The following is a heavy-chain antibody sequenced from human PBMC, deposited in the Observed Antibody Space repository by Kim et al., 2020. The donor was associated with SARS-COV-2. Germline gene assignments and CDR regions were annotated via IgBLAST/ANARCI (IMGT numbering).Heavy chain of an antibody. J-gene: IGHJ5*02. CDR1: GGSFSGYY. D-gene: IGHD1-7*01. Sequence: SETLSLTCAVYGGSFSGYYWSWIRQPPGKGLEWIGEINHSGSTNYNPSLKSRVTISVDTSKNQFSLKLSSVTAADTAVYYCARGGVTGTTFDPWGQGTLV. V-gene: IGHV4-34*01. CDR2: INHSGST. CDR3: ARGGVTGTTFDP.